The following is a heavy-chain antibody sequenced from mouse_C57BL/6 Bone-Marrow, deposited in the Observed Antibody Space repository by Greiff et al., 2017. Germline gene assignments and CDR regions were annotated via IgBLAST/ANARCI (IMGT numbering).Heavy chain of an antibody. CDR1: GFNIKDYY. Sequence: VQLQQSGAELVKPGASVKLSCTASGFNIKDYYMHWVKQSTEQGLEWIGRSDPEDGETKYAPKTLGKATITADTSSNTAYLQLSSLTSEDTAVYYCARPTVVASTFDYWGQGTTLTVSS. CDR2: SDPEDGET. CDR3: ARPTVVASTFDY. V-gene: IGHV14-2*01. J-gene: IGHJ2*01. D-gene: IGHD1-1*01.